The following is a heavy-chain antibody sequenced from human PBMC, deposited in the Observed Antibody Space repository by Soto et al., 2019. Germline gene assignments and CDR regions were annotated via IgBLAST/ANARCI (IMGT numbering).Heavy chain of an antibody. CDR2: ISAYNGNT. Sequence: QVQLVQSGAEVKKPGASVKVSCKASGYTFTSYGISWVRQAPGQGLEWMGWISAYNGNTNYAQKLQGRVTMTTDTCTGTAYRERRSLKSDDTGVDYCARDGSYYDSSGRETDPSFDYWGQGTLVNVSS. J-gene: IGHJ4*02. V-gene: IGHV1-18*01. CDR3: ARDGSYYDSSGRETDPSFDY. D-gene: IGHD3-22*01. CDR1: GYTFTSYG.